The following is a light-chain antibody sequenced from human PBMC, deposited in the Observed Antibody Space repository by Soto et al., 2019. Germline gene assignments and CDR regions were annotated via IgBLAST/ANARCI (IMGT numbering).Light chain of an antibody. V-gene: IGLV2-14*01. CDR3: SSYTDSGTLV. Sequence: SVLRQPVSVSWSPGQSITIACTVTNTDVGAYNYVSWYQQPPGKAPKLMIYEVSNRTSGFSDRFSGSKSGNTASLTISGLQAEDEADYYCSSYTDSGTLVFGAGTKVTVL. CDR1: NTDVGAYNY. J-gene: IGLJ1*01. CDR2: EVS.